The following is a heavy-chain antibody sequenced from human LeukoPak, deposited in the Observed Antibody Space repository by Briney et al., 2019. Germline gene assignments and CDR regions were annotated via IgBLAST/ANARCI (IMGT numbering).Heavy chain of an antibody. D-gene: IGHD2/OR15-2a*01. J-gene: IGHJ6*03. CDR2: IYYRGNT. Sequence: SETLSPTCTVSGGSVSSYYWSWIRQPPGKGLEYIGHIYYRGNTDYNPSLKSRVTISVDTSKNQFPLNLSSVTAADTAVYHCARWFCSSTTCYHMDVWGKGTTVTVSS. CDR3: ARWFCSSTTCYHMDV. CDR1: GGSVSSYY. V-gene: IGHV4-59*02.